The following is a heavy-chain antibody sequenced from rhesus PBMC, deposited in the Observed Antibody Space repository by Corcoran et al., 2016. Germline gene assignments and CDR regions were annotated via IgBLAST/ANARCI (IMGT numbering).Heavy chain of an antibody. D-gene: IGHD5-24*01. CDR3: ARDRGNSENFDY. J-gene: IGHJ4*01. CDR1: GGSISRNY. Sequence: QVQLQESGPGLVQPSETLSLTCAVSGGSISRNYWSWIPQPPGKGLEWIGRISGSGGSTDYNPSLKSRVTISTDTSKNQFSLKLSSVTAADTAVYYCARDRGNSENFDYWGQGVLVTVSS. V-gene: IGHV4-173*01. CDR2: ISGSGGST.